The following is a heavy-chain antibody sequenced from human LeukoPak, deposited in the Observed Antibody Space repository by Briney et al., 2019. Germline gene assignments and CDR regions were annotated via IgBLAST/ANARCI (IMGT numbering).Heavy chain of an antibody. V-gene: IGHV1-2*06. CDR1: GYTFTGYY. Sequence: SVKVSCKASGYTFTGYYMHWVRQAPGQGLEWMGRINPNSGGTNYAQKFQGRVTMTRDTSISTAYMELSRLRSDDTAVYYCARAGDDWNDGGYFDYWGQGTLVTVSS. D-gene: IGHD1-1*01. CDR2: INPNSGGT. J-gene: IGHJ4*02. CDR3: ARAGDDWNDGGYFDY.